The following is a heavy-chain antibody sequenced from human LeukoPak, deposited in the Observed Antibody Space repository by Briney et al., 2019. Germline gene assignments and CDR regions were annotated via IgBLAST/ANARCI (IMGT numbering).Heavy chain of an antibody. CDR2: ISSDASTT. CDR1: GFIFSNYA. D-gene: IGHD6-13*01. CDR3: AKALYTTSWYRGFDW. J-gene: IGHJ4*02. V-gene: IGHV3-23*01. Sequence: GGSLRLSCAASGFIFSNYAMNWVRQAPGRGLEGVSSISSDASTTYYAASVRGRFTISRDNSKNTVYLQMSSLRAEDTGVYYCAKALYTTSWYRGFDWWGQGTLVGVSS.